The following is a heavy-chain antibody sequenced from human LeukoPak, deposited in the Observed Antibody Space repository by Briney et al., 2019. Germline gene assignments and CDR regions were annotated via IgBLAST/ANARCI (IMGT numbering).Heavy chain of an antibody. D-gene: IGHD3-16*01. CDR3: VRGGRRQVGASYFDQ. CDR1: GFSISSGYS. V-gene: IGHV4-38-2*01. CDR2: VSHTRST. J-gene: IGHJ4*02. Sequence: SETLSLTCGVSGFSISSGYSWGWIRQPPGKGLEWIGTVSHTRSTFYNSSVKSRVTISLDTSTNQVYLRLTSVTAADTAVYYCVRGGRRQVGASYFDQWGQGTLVVASS.